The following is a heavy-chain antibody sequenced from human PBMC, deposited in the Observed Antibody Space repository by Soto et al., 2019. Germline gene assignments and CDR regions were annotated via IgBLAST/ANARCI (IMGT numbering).Heavy chain of an antibody. CDR1: GGSISSAY. D-gene: IGHD5-12*01. Sequence: SETLSLACTVSGGSISSAYWSWIRQPPGKGLEWIGYISFSGNTKYNPSLKSLVTISVDTSKKQFSLKLRSVTAADTAVYYCARVLSGSSLFDYWGQGMLVTVSS. CDR3: ARVLSGSSLFDY. J-gene: IGHJ4*01. CDR2: ISFSGNT. V-gene: IGHV4-59*13.